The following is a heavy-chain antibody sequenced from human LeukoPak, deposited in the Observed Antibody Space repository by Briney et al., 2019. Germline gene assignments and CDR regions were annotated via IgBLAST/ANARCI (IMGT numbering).Heavy chain of an antibody. CDR1: GGSFSGYY. V-gene: IGHV4-34*01. CDR3: ARGGKYCSSTSCYEYWFDP. CDR2: INHSGST. D-gene: IGHD2-2*01. J-gene: IGHJ5*02. Sequence: PSETLPLTCAVYGGSFSGYYWSWIRQPPGKGLEWIGEINHSGSTNYNPSLKSRVTISVDTSKNQFSLKLSSVTAADTAVYYCARGGKYCSSTSCYEYWFDPWGQGTLVTVSS.